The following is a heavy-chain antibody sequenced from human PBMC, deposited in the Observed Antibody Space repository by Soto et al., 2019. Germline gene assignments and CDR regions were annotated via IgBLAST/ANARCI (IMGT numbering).Heavy chain of an antibody. CDR1: GFPFSNFA. J-gene: IGHJ4*01. D-gene: IGHD2-8*01. V-gene: IGHV3-21*01. CDR3: ARRVNNGVGWLAFDS. Sequence: EVQLVESGGGLVKPGGSLRLSCAASGFPFSNFAMNWVRQAPGKGLEWVSSISGSGDSTLYADSVKGRITVVSDNAKNSIFLQITSLGAEETGQCFSARRVNNGVGWLAFDSWCQGNVVTVPS. CDR2: ISGSGDST.